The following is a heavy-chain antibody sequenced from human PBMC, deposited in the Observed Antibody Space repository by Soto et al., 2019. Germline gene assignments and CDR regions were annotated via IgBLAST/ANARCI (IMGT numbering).Heavy chain of an antibody. CDR1: CGSISSFY. CDR3: ARGVVVVPAASDDNDAFDI. CDR2: IYYIGNT. D-gene: IGHD2-2*01. V-gene: IGHV4-59*01. Sequence: SQTLSLPCTVSCGSISSFYGSWIRQPPGKGLEWIGYIYYIGNTNYNPSLKSRVTISVDTSKNQFSLKLSSVTAADTAVYYCARGVVVVPAASDDNDAFDIWGQGTMVTVSS. J-gene: IGHJ3*02.